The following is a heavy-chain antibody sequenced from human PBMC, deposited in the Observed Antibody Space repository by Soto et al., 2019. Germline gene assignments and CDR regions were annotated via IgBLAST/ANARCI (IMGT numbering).Heavy chain of an antibody. CDR2: IYYSGST. CDR1: GGSISSYY. D-gene: IGHD2-2*01. Sequence: PSETLSLTCTVSGGSISSYYWSWIRQPPGKGLEWIGYIYYSGSTNYNPSLKSRVTISVDTSKNQFSLKLSSVTAADTAVYYCARVPYCSSTSCHKTHYYYYYMDVWGKGTTVTVSS. V-gene: IGHV4-59*01. J-gene: IGHJ6*03. CDR3: ARVPYCSSTSCHKTHYYYYYMDV.